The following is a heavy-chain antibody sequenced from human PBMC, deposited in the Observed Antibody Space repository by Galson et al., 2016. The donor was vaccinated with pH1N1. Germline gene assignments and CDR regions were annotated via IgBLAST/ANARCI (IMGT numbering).Heavy chain of an antibody. J-gene: IGHJ3*02. CDR2: IYHTGTT. V-gene: IGHV4-30-2*01. D-gene: IGHD4-23*01. CDR3: ARGRLYGGDAFDI. Sequence: LEWIGYIYHTGTTYYNPSLKGRFTISVDTSKNQFSLKVNSVTAADTAIYYCARGRLYGGDAFDIWGQGTMVTVSS.